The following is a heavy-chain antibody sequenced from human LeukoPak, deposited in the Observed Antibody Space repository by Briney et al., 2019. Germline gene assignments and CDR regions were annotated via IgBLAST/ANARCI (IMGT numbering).Heavy chain of an antibody. CDR2: IFYSGST. Sequence: SETLSLTCTVSGGSISSFHWSWIRQPPGKGLEWIGYIFYSGSTTYNPSLKSRVTISIDTSMNQFSLKLSSVTAADTAVYYCARGNGYNLYWGLGTLVTVSS. J-gene: IGHJ4*02. CDR3: ARGNGYNLY. V-gene: IGHV4-59*01. D-gene: IGHD5-24*01. CDR1: GGSISSFH.